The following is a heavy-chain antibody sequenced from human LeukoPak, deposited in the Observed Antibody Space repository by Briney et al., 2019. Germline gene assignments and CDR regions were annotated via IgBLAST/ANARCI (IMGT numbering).Heavy chain of an antibody. J-gene: IGHJ4*02. Sequence: GGSLRLSCAASGFTFSDYYMSWIRQAPGKGLEWVSYISSSSSYTNYADSVKGRFTISRDNAKNSLYLQMNSLRAEDTAVYYCARSVRGLAVASHFDYWGQGTLVTVSS. CDR2: ISSSSSYT. V-gene: IGHV3-11*06. CDR1: GFTFSDYY. CDR3: ARSVRGLAVASHFDY. D-gene: IGHD6-19*01.